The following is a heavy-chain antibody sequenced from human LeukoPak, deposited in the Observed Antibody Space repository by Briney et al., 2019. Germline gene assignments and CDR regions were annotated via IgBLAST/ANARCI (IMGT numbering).Heavy chain of an antibody. CDR1: GYSISSGYY. D-gene: IGHD3-22*01. CDR3: ARAAENYDSSGYFPGFDY. Sequence: SETLSLTCTVSGYSISSGYYWGWIRQPPGKGLEWIGSIYHSGSTYYNPSLKSRVTISVDTSKNQFSLKLSSVTAADTAVYYCARAAENYDSSGYFPGFDYWGQGTLVTVSS. J-gene: IGHJ4*02. V-gene: IGHV4-38-2*02. CDR2: IYHSGST.